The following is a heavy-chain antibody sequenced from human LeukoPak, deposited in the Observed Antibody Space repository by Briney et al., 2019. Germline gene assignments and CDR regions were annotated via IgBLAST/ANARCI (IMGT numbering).Heavy chain of an antibody. D-gene: IGHD3-10*01. J-gene: IGHJ6*03. CDR3: ARGGIPTGPYYYFYYMDV. CDR1: GFTFSRHV. V-gene: IGHV3-30*01. Sequence: PGGSLRLSCAASGFTFSRHVMQWVRQAPGKGLEWVAVIPYDGNNRFYADSVKGRFTISRDNSRNTLYLQMNSLSGDDAAVYSCARGGIPTGPYYYFYYMDVWGKGTAVTVSS. CDR2: IPYDGNNR.